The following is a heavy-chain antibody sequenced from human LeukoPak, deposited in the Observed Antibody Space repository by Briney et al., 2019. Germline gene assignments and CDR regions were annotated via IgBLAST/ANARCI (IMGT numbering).Heavy chain of an antibody. J-gene: IGHJ4*02. D-gene: IGHD5-18*01. Sequence: GGSLRLSCVVSGLTFNDAWMSWVRQAPGKGLEWVGRIQSKSDGGTADYAVSVKGRFIISRDDSKNVLYLQMYSLRIEDTAVYYCTTDRGAMVDWGQGTLVTVSS. CDR1: GLTFNDAW. CDR3: TTDRGAMVD. V-gene: IGHV3-15*01. CDR2: IQSKSDGGTA.